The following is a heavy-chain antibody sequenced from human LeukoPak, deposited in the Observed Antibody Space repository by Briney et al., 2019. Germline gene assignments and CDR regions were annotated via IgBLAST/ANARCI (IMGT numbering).Heavy chain of an antibody. J-gene: IGHJ4*02. CDR3: ARDEGSSYPFDY. CDR1: GYSISSGYY. Sequence: PSETLSLTCTVSGYSISSGYYWGWIRQPPGKGLEWIGSIYYSGSTYYNPSLKSRVTISVDTSKNQFSLNLRSVTAADTAVYFCARDEGSSYPFDYWGQGTLVTVSS. D-gene: IGHD2-2*01. V-gene: IGHV4-38-2*02. CDR2: IYYSGST.